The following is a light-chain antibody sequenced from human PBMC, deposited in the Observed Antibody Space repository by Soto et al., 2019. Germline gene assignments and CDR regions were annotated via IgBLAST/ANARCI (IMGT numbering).Light chain of an antibody. CDR2: GAS. V-gene: IGKV3-15*01. CDR3: QHYNNWPRT. J-gene: IGKJ1*01. CDR1: QSVSSN. Sequence: EIVMTQSPATLSVSPGERATLSCRASQSVSSNLAWYQQKPGQAPRLLIYGASTRAPGIPTRFSGSGSGTEFTLTISNLQSEDLAVYYCQHYNNWPRTFGQGTKVEIK.